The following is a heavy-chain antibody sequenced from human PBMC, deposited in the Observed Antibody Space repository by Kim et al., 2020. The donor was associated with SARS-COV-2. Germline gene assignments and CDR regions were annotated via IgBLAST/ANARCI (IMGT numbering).Heavy chain of an antibody. J-gene: IGHJ6*02. D-gene: IGHD3-3*01. CDR3: ASTNPHYDFWSGYYPTYYYYGMDV. Sequence: GGSLRLSCAASGFTFSSYEMNWVRQAPGKGLEWVSYISSSGSTIYYADSVKGRFTISRDNAKNSLYLQMNSLRAEDTAVYYCASTNPHYDFWSGYYPTYYYYGMDVWGQGTTVTVSS. CDR2: ISSSGSTI. V-gene: IGHV3-48*03. CDR1: GFTFSSYE.